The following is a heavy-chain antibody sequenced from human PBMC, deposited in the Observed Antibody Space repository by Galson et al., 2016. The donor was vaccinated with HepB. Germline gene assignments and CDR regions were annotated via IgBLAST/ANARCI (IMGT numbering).Heavy chain of an antibody. CDR3: ATGAFRVVAKTAAF. D-gene: IGHD5-12*01. CDR2: ISSDGNFK. Sequence: SLRLSCAASGFTFSSYSLHWVRQAPGKGLEWVAAISSDGNFKYYADSVKGRFTISRDNSKNTLYLQMSGLTAEDTAVYYCATGAFRVVAKTAAFWGQGTLVTVSS. J-gene: IGHJ4*02. CDR1: GFTFSSYS. V-gene: IGHV3-30-3*01.